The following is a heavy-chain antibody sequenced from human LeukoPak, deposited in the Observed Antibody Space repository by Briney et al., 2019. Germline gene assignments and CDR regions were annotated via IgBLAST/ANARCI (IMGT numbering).Heavy chain of an antibody. Sequence: PGGSLRLSCAASGFTFSNYAMHWVRQAPGKGLEWVAMISNDGSNKYYADSVKGRFTISRDNSKNTLSLQMNSLRAEDTAVYYCARAHNWKYGSFDFWGQGTLVTVSS. CDR1: GFTFSNYA. CDR2: ISNDGSNK. CDR3: ARAHNWKYGSFDF. D-gene: IGHD1-7*01. V-gene: IGHV3-30*04. J-gene: IGHJ4*02.